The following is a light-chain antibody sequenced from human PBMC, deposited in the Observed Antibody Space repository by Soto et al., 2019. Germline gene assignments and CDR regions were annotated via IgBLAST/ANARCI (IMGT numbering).Light chain of an antibody. CDR1: QGISSY. CDR3: KQYYSYTLT. J-gene: IGKJ4*01. Sequence: AIRMTQSPSSFSASTGDRVTITCRASQGISSYLAWYQQKPGKAPKLLIYAASTLQSGVPSRFSGSGSGTDFTLTISCLQSEDFATYYCKQYYSYTLTFGGGTKVDIK. V-gene: IGKV1-8*01. CDR2: AAS.